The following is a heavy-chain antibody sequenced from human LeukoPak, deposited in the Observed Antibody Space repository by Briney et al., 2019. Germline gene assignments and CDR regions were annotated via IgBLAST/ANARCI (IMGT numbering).Heavy chain of an antibody. J-gene: IGHJ6*03. Sequence: GGSLRLSCAASGFTFSSYAMHWVRQAPGKGLEWVAVISYDGSNKYYADSVKGRFTISRDNSKNTLYLQMNSLRAEDTAVYYCARDDPQGGYGVYYYMDVWGKGTTVTVSS. CDR2: ISYDGSNK. CDR1: GFTFSSYA. CDR3: ARDDPQGGYGVYYYMDV. D-gene: IGHD6-25*01. V-gene: IGHV3-30*04.